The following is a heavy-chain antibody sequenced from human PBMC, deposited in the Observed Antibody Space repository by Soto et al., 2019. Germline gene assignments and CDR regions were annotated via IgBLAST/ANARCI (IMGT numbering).Heavy chain of an antibody. V-gene: IGHV3-48*02. CDR3: ARDRGVLLWFGEPKGEGSMDV. D-gene: IGHD3-10*01. J-gene: IGHJ6*02. CDR2: ISSSSSTI. Sequence: GGSLRLSCAASGFTFSSYSMNWVRQAPGKGLEWVSYISSSSSTIYYADSVKGRFTISRDNAKNSLYLQMNSLRDEDTAVYYCARDRGVLLWFGEPKGEGSMDVWGQGTTVTVSS. CDR1: GFTFSSYS.